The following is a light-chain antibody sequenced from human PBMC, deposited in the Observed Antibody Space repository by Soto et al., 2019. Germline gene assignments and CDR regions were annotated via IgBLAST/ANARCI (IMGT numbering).Light chain of an antibody. CDR1: QSVPKNY. CDR2: GPS. J-gene: IGKJ1*01. CDR3: HQYATSPQT. Sequence: EIVLTQSPGTLSLSPGEIATLSCRASQSVPKNYLAWSQHKPVQAPRLLIYGPSSRATGIPDRFSGSGSGTDFTLSISRLEPEDFAVYYCHQYATSPQTFGQGTKVEIK. V-gene: IGKV3-20*01.